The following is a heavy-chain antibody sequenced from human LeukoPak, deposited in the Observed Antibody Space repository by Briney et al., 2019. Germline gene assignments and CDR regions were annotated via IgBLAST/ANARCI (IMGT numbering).Heavy chain of an antibody. V-gene: IGHV3-20*04. CDR2: INWNGGST. CDR1: GFNFDDYG. J-gene: IGHJ6*03. D-gene: IGHD3-10*01. Sequence: GGSLRLSCAASGFNFDDYGMSWVRQAPGKGLEWVSGINWNGGSTGYADSVKGRFTISRDNAKNSLYLQMNSLRAEDTALYYCASHYGSGADYYMDVWGKGTTVTISS. CDR3: ASHYGSGADYYMDV.